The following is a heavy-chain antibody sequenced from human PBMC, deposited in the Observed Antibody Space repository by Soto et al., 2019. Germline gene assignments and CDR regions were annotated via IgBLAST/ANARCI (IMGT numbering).Heavy chain of an antibody. V-gene: IGHV3-33*01. J-gene: IGHJ5*02. Sequence: GGSLRLSCAASGFTFSSYGMHWVRQAPGKGLEWVAVIWYDGSNKYYADSVKGRFTISRDNSKNTLYLQMNSLRAEDTAVYYCARDAHDILTGYYLNWFDPWGQGTLVTVSS. CDR3: ARDAHDILTGYYLNWFDP. CDR1: GFTFSSYG. D-gene: IGHD3-9*01. CDR2: IWYDGSNK.